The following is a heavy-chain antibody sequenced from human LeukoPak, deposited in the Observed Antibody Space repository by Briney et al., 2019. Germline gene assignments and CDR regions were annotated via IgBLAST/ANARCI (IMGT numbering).Heavy chain of an antibody. J-gene: IGHJ4*02. Sequence: ASVKVSCKASGGTFSSHAISWVRQAPGQGLEWMGWINPNSGGTNYAQKFQGRVTMTRDTSISTAYMELSRLRSDDTAVYYCARSRSNYDFWSLWGQGTLVTVSS. CDR2: INPNSGGT. V-gene: IGHV1-2*02. CDR1: GGTFSSHA. D-gene: IGHD3-3*01. CDR3: ARSRSNYDFWSL.